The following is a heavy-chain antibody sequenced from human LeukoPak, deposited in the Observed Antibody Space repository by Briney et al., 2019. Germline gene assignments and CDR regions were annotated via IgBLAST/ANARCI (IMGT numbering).Heavy chain of an antibody. V-gene: IGHV4-34*01. CDR2: INHSGST. J-gene: IGHJ6*03. CDR3: ARHVYIGYYSYYMDV. Sequence: PSETLSLTCAVYGGSFSGYYWSWIRQPPGKGLEWIGEINHSGSTNYNPSLRSRVTISVDTSRNQLSLKLSSVTAADTAMYYCARHVYIGYYSYYMDVWGKGTTVTISS. CDR1: GGSFSGYY. D-gene: IGHD3-10*02.